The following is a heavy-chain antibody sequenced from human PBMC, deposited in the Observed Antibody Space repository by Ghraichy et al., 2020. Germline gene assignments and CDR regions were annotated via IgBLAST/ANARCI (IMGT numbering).Heavy chain of an antibody. CDR2: IKADGSER. CDR1: GFSFSRHW. CDR3: ARDPYGDYKYGGTDY. J-gene: IGHJ4*02. D-gene: IGHD4-17*01. Sequence: GESLNISCSGSGFSFSRHWMSWVRQAPRKGLEWVASIKADGSERHYLDSVKGRFTISRDNEENSVSLEMNNLRAEDTAIYYCARDPYGDYKYGGTDYWGQGTLVAVSS. V-gene: IGHV3-7*01.